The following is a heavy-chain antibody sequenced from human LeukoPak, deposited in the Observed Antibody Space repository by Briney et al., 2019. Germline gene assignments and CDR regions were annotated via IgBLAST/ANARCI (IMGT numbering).Heavy chain of an antibody. J-gene: IGHJ6*02. CDR1: GGSFSGYY. V-gene: IGHV4-34*01. CDR2: TSHSGST. CDR3: ARLGRKFRREPSRYYYYGMDV. Sequence: SETLSLTCAVYGGSFSGYYWSWIRQPPGKGLEWIGETSHSGSTNYNPSLKSRVTISVDTSKNQFSLKLSSVTAADTAVYYCARLGRKFRREPSRYYYYGMDVWGQGTTVTVSS. D-gene: IGHD1-26*01.